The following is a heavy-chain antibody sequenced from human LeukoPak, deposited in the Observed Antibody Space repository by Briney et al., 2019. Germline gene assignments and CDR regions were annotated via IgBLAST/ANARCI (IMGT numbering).Heavy chain of an antibody. Sequence: RGSLRLSCAASGFTFSDYYMSWIRQAPGKGLEWVSYISSSGSTIYYADSVKGRFTISRDNAKNSLYLQMNSLRAEDTAVYYCARPGTLWAYYFDYWGQGTLVTVSS. D-gene: IGHD2-21*01. J-gene: IGHJ4*02. V-gene: IGHV3-11*04. CDR2: ISSSGSTI. CDR1: GFTFSDYY. CDR3: ARPGTLWAYYFDY.